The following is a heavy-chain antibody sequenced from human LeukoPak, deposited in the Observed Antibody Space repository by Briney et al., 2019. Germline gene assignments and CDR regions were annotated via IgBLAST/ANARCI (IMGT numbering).Heavy chain of an antibody. CDR3: ARAYYYDSSGYGGGRLGSFDY. CDR1: GFTFSSRDW. CDR2: IKQDGSEK. J-gene: IGHJ4*02. D-gene: IGHD3-22*01. V-gene: IGHV3-7*03. Sequence: GGSLRLSCVASGFTFSSRDWMTWVRQAPGKGLEWVANIKQDGSEKNYVDSVKGRFTISRDNAKNSVDLQMNSLRVEDTAVYYCARAYYYDSSGYGGGRLGSFDYWGQGTLVTVSS.